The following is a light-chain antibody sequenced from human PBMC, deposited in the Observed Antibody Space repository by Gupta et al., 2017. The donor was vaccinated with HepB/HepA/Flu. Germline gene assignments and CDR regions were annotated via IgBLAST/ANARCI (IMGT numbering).Light chain of an antibody. V-gene: IGLV3-19*01. CDR2: GQN. CDR1: SLRSYY. Sequence: SSELTQDPAVSVALGQTVRITCQGDSLRSYYASWYQQKSGQAPVLVFYGQNNRPSGIPDRFSGSTLGSIASLTITGAQAEDEADYYCNSRDSSGNHYVFGSGTKVSV. CDR3: NSRDSSGNHYV. J-gene: IGLJ1*01.